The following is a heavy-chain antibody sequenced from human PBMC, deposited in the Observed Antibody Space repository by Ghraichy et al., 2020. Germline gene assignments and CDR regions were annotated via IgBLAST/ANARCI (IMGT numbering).Heavy chain of an antibody. CDR3: AREGQLLWFGELLNDAFDI. J-gene: IGHJ3*02. CDR1: GFTFSSYS. D-gene: IGHD3-10*01. V-gene: IGHV3-21*01. CDR2: ISSSSYI. Sequence: GGSLRLSCAASGFTFSSYSMNWVRQAPGKGLEWVSSISSSSYIYYADSVKGRFTISRDNAKNSLYLQMNSLRAEDTAVYYCAREGQLLWFGELLNDAFDIWGQGTMVTVSS.